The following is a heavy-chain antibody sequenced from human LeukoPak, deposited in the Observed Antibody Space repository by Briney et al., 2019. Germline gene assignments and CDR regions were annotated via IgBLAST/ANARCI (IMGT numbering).Heavy chain of an antibody. CDR3: ARVTPDAFDI. CDR1: GFTVSSNY. J-gene: IGHJ3*02. Sequence: PGGSLRLSCAASGFTVSSNYMSWVRQAPGKGLEWVSVIYSGGSSYYADSVKGRFTISRDNSKNTLYLQMNSLRAEDTAVYYCARVTPDAFDIWGQGTMVTVSS. CDR2: IYSGGSS. V-gene: IGHV3-66*01.